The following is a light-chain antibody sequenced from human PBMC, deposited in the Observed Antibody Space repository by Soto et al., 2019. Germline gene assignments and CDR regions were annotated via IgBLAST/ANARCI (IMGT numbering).Light chain of an antibody. CDR2: DAS. Sequence: DIQMTQTPSTLSASVGDRVTITCRASQRISSWLAWYQQKAGKAPKLLIYDASSLESGVPSGFSGTESEPEFPITIRRLQSDDFANYSCQQYNSYYRTYRQGTQVDIK. CDR3: QQYNSYYRT. J-gene: IGKJ1*01. V-gene: IGKV1-5*01. CDR1: QRISSW.